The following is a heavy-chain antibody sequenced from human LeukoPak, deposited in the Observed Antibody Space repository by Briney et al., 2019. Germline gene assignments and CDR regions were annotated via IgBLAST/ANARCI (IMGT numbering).Heavy chain of an antibody. CDR3: ARAIAAGGDYYSIMDV. J-gene: IGHJ6*02. D-gene: IGHD6-13*01. CDR2: IYPGDPDT. Sequence: GESLKISCKGSGYRFATYWIDWVRQMPGKGLEWMGIIYPGDPDTRYSPSFQGQVTISADKSISTAYLQWSSLKASDTAVYYCARAIAAGGDYYSIMDVWGQGTTVTVSS. CDR1: GYRFATYW. V-gene: IGHV5-51*01.